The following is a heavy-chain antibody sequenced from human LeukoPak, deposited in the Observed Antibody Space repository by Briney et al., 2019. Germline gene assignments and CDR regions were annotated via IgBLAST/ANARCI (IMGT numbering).Heavy chain of an antibody. CDR3: ARGGNHGDYWYFDL. J-gene: IGHJ2*01. V-gene: IGHV3-7*01. Sequence: PSGTLSLTCAVSGGSISSSNWWSWVRQAPGKGPEWVANIKQDGSEKYYVDSVKGRFTISRDNAETSLHLQMNSLRAEDTAVYYCARGGNHGDYWYFDLWGRGTLVTVSS. CDR1: GGSISSSNW. D-gene: IGHD4-17*01. CDR2: IKQDGSEK.